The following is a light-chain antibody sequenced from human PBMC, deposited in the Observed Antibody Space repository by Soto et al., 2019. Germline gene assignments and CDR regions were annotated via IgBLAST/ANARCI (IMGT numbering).Light chain of an antibody. CDR3: AAWDDSLNPYV. V-gene: IGLV1-36*01. CDR2: YDK. CDR1: SSNIGTNA. J-gene: IGLJ1*01. Sequence: QSVLTQPPSVSEAPGQRIAISCSGSSSNIGTNAVTWYQHLPGKAPKVLIHYDKLLPSGVSDRFSGSRSGTSASLAISRVQSEDEADYYCAAWDDSLNPYVFGTGTKVPVL.